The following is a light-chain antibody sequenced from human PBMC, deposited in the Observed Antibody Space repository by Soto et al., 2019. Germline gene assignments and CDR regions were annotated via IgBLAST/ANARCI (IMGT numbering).Light chain of an antibody. CDR2: DVS. V-gene: IGLV2-11*01. J-gene: IGLJ1*01. CDR3: CSNAGSYSFV. CDR1: SSDVGGSNY. Sequence: QSALTQPRSVSGSPGQSVTISCTGTSSDVGGSNYVSWYQQLPGKAPKLMIYDVSKRPSGVPDRFSGSKSGNTASLTISGLQAEDEADYYCCSNAGSYSFVFGTGTKLTVL.